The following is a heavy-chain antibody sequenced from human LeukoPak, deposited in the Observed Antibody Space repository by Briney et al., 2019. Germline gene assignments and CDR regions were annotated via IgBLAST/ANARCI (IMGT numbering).Heavy chain of an antibody. V-gene: IGHV3-30*02. CDR3: AKDPGRIAGVGMRYFDY. J-gene: IGHJ4*02. CDR1: GFTFSSYG. Sequence: GGSLRLSCAASGFTFSSYGMHWVRQAPGKGLEWVAFIRYDGSNKYYADSVKGRFTISRDNSKNTLYLQMNSLRAEDTAVYYCAKDPGRIAGVGMRYFDYWGQGTLVTVSS. CDR2: IRYDGSNK. D-gene: IGHD3-3*01.